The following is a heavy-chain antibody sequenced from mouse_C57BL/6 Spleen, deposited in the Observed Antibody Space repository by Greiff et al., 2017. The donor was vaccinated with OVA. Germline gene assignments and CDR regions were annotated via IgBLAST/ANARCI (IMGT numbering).Heavy chain of an antibody. CDR3: ARGYYYGSGYFDV. D-gene: IGHD1-1*01. CDR2: ISSGSSTI. CDR1: GFTLSDYG. Sequence: VKLVESGGGLVKPGGSLKLSCAASGFTLSDYGMHWVRQAPEKGLEWVAYISSGSSTIYYADTLKGRFTISRDNAKNTLFLQMTSLRSEDTAMYYCARGYYYGSGYFDVWGTGTTVTVSS. J-gene: IGHJ1*03. V-gene: IGHV5-17*01.